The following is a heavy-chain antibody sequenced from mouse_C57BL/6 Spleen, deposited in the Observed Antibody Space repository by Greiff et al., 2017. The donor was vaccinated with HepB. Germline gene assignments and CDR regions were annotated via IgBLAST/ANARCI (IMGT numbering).Heavy chain of an antibody. CDR1: GYTFTSYW. D-gene: IGHD1-1*01. V-gene: IGHV1-52*01. Sequence: VQLQQPGAELVRPGSSVKLSCKASGYTFTSYWMHWVKQRPIQGLEWIGNIDPSDSETHYNQKFKDKATLTVDKSSSTAYMQLSSLTSEDSAVYYCARSSITTVVAGSYYFDYWGQGTTLTVSS. CDR3: ARSSITTVVAGSYYFDY. J-gene: IGHJ2*01. CDR2: IDPSDSET.